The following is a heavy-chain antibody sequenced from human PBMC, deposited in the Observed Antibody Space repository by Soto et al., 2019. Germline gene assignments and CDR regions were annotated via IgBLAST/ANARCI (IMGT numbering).Heavy chain of an antibody. CDR2: ISGSGGST. V-gene: IGHV3-23*01. Sequence: EVQLLESGGGLVQPGGSLRLSCAASGFTFSSYAMSWVRQAPGKGLEWVSAISGSGGSTYYADSVKGRFTISRDNSKNTLYLQMNSLRAEDTAVYYCARSVDTAMVRPLAHALDYWGQGTLVTVSS. D-gene: IGHD5-18*01. CDR1: GFTFSSYA. CDR3: ARSVDTAMVRPLAHALDY. J-gene: IGHJ4*02.